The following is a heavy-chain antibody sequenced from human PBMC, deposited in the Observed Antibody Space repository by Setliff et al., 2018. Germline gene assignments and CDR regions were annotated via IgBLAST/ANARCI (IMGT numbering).Heavy chain of an antibody. CDR3: ARIRKGYTGYEGFDY. CDR1: GFSLTTSGVG. CDR2: IFWDDDK. J-gene: IGHJ4*02. D-gene: IGHD5-12*01. Sequence: SGPTLVNPTQTLTLTCTFSGFSLTTSGVGVGWIRQPPGKALEWLAIIFWDDDKRYSPSLKTRLTISKDTYKKQVVLTMTDMDPMDTATYYCARIRKGYTGYEGFDYWGQGTLVTVSS. V-gene: IGHV2-5*02.